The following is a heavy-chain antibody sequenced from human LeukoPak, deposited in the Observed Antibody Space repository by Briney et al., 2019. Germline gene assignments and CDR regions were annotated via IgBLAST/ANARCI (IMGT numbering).Heavy chain of an antibody. D-gene: IGHD2-15*01. V-gene: IGHV3-30*03. CDR3: ARDCSGGICYSGLDY. J-gene: IGHJ4*02. Sequence: GGSLRLSCAASGFTFSSYGMHWVRQAPGKGLEWVAVISYDGSNKYYADSVKGRFTISRDNSKNTVYLQMNSLRAEDTAVYYCARDCSGGICYSGLDYWGQGTLVTVSS. CDR1: GFTFSSYG. CDR2: ISYDGSNK.